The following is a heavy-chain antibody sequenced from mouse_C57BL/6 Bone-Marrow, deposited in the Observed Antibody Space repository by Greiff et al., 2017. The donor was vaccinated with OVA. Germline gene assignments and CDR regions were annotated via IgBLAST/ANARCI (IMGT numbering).Heavy chain of an antibody. D-gene: IGHD2-5*01. V-gene: IGHV1-82*01. CDR3: ARYYSNWYFDV. Sequence: VQLQHSGPELVKPGASVKISCKASGYAFSSSWMNWVKQRPGKGLEWIGRIYPGDGDTNYNGKFKGKATLTADKSSSTAYMQLSSLTSEDSAVYFCARYYSNWYFDVWGTGTTVTVSS. CDR1: GYAFSSSW. J-gene: IGHJ1*03. CDR2: IYPGDGDT.